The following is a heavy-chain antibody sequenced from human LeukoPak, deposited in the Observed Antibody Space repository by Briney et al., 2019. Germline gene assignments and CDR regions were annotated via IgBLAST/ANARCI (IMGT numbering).Heavy chain of an antibody. CDR3: ASGHRTGGYFHFDY. V-gene: IGHV3-7*01. Sequence: PGGSLRLSCAASGFTFSSYWMHWVRQAPGKGLEWVANIKEDGSEKNYVDSVKGRFTISRDNANNSLYLQMNSLRAEDTAVYYCASGHRTGGYFHFDYWGQGTLVTVSS. CDR1: GFTFSSYW. D-gene: IGHD3-22*01. CDR2: IKEDGSEK. J-gene: IGHJ4*02.